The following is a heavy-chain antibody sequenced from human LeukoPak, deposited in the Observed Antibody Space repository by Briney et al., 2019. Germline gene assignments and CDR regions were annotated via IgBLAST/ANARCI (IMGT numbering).Heavy chain of an antibody. Sequence: QSGGSLRLSCAASGFTFSSYGMHWVRQAPGKGLEWVAVIWYDGSNKYYADSVKGRFTISRDNSKNTLYLQMNSLRAEDTAVYYCARDGRGEQLMVGTYYYYYYGMDVWGQGTTVTVSS. CDR3: ARDGRGEQLMVGTYYYYYYGMDV. CDR1: GFTFSSYG. V-gene: IGHV3-33*01. J-gene: IGHJ6*02. D-gene: IGHD2-8*01. CDR2: IWYDGSNK.